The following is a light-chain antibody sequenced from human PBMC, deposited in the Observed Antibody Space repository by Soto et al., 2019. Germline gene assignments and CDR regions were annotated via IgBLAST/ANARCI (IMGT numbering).Light chain of an antibody. Sequence: DIQMTQSPSSRSASVGDTVTITCRASQGIGNFLAWFQQKPGKAPTSLISEASSLQSGVPSRFSGSGSGTDFTLTISSLQPEDFATYYCQQYHSYPVTFGGGTKVEFK. CDR2: EAS. CDR1: QGIGNF. J-gene: IGKJ4*01. CDR3: QQYHSYPVT. V-gene: IGKV1-16*01.